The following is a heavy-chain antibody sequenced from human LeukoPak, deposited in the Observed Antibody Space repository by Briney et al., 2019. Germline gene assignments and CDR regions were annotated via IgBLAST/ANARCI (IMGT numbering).Heavy chain of an antibody. Sequence: SETLSLTCTVSGGSISSSSYYWGWIRQPPGKGLEWIAYIYYTGGTNYDPKYSPSLKSRVTISVDTSKNQFSLKLSTVTAADTAVYYCARTPSGTYSYFDYWGQGTLVTVSS. V-gene: IGHV4-61*05. CDR3: ARTPSGTYSYFDY. CDR2: IYYTGGT. D-gene: IGHD1-26*01. CDR1: GGSISSSSYY. J-gene: IGHJ4*02.